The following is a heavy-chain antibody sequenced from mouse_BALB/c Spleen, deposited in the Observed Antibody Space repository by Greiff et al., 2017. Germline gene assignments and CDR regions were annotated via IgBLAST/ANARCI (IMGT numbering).Heavy chain of an antibody. Sequence: QVQLKESGAELVRPGVSVKLSCKGSGYTFTDYAMHWVKQSHAKSLEWIGVISTYYGDASYNQKFKGKATMTVDKSSSTAYMELARLTSEDSAIYYCATTYGSPWFAYWGQGTLVTVSA. CDR1: GYTFTDYA. CDR3: ATTYGSPWFAY. J-gene: IGHJ3*01. CDR2: ISTYYGDA. D-gene: IGHD1-1*01. V-gene: IGHV1S137*01.